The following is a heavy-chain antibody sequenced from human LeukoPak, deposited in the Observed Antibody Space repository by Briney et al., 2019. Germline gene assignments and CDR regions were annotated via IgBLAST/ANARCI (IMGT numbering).Heavy chain of an antibody. Sequence: PGGSLRLSCAASGFTFSSYVMHWVRQAPGKGLEWVAFIRYDGSNKYYADSVKGRFTISRDNSKNTLYLQMNSLRAEDTAVYYCAKEKDIVVVPAAQPFDPWGQGTLVTVSS. CDR2: IRYDGSNK. D-gene: IGHD2-2*01. V-gene: IGHV3-30*02. J-gene: IGHJ5*02. CDR3: AKEKDIVVVPAAQPFDP. CDR1: GFTFSSYV.